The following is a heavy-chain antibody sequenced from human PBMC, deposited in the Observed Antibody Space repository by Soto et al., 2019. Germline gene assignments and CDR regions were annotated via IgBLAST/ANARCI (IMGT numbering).Heavy chain of an antibody. J-gene: IGHJ2*01. CDR2: IWFDGNDK. CDR3: VRDVRRLSTMSRRLGWDFDL. Sequence: QVQLVESGGGVVQPGRSLRLSCAASGFTFSNYGMHWVRQAPGRGLEWVAVIWFDGNDKNYADSVKGRFTFSRDNSKNTLHLQMNNLRVEDTAVYYCVRDVRRLSTMSRRLGWDFDLWGRCTLVTVSS. D-gene: IGHD6-19*01. CDR1: GFTFSNYG. V-gene: IGHV3-33*01.